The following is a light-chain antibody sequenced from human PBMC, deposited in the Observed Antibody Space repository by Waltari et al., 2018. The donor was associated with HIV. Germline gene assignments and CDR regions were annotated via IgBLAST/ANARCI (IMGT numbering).Light chain of an antibody. CDR2: VNS. Sequence: QSVLTQPPSVSGAPGQRVTISCTGSSSNIGAGYDVHWYQQLPGTAPKLLIYVNSNRPAGVPDRCSCSKSGTSASLAITGLQAEDEADYYCQSYDSSLSGSKAVFGGGTKLTVL. J-gene: IGLJ2*01. CDR3: QSYDSSLSGSKAV. CDR1: SSNIGAGYD. V-gene: IGLV1-40*01.